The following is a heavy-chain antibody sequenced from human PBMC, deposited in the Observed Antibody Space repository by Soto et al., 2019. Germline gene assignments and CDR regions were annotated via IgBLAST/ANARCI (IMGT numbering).Heavy chain of an antibody. CDR2: IYYSGST. Sequence: SETLSLTCTVSGGSISSYYWSWIRQPPGKGLEWIGYIYYSGSTNYNPSLKSRVTISVDTSKNQFSLKLSSVTAADTAVYYCARTQLWPPHFDYWGQGTLVTVSS. V-gene: IGHV4-59*01. CDR3: ARTQLWPPHFDY. CDR1: GGSISSYY. D-gene: IGHD5-18*01. J-gene: IGHJ4*02.